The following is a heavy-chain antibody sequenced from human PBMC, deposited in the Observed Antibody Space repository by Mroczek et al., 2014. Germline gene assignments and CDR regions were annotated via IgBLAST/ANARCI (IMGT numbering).Heavy chain of an antibody. Sequence: SGAEVKKPGASVKVSCKASGYTFTSYYMHWVRQAPGQGLEWMGIINPSGGSTSYAQKFQGRVTMTRDTSTSTVYMELSSLRSEDTAVYYCARDRIEYCSSTSCYKRAGAFDIWGPRDNGHRFF. J-gene: IGHJ3*02. CDR2: INPSGGST. V-gene: IGHV1-46*03. CDR3: ARDRIEYCSSTSCYKRAGAFDI. D-gene: IGHD2-2*01. CDR1: GYTFTSYY.